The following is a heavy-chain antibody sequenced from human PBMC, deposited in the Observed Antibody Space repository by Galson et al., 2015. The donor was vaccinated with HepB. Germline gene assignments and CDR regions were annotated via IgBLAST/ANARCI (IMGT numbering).Heavy chain of an antibody. V-gene: IGHV3-21*01. CDR3: AIAINTGHHYFYDGMDF. Sequence: SLRLSCAVSDFIFSSYSMNWVRQAPGKGLEWVACISSSPSYIYYADSVKGRFTISNDNAKNSVSLQMSSLRDEDTAVYYCAIAINTGHHYFYDGMDFWGQGTMVTVSS. J-gene: IGHJ6*02. CDR1: DFIFSSYS. D-gene: IGHD5-12*01. CDR2: ISSSPSYI.